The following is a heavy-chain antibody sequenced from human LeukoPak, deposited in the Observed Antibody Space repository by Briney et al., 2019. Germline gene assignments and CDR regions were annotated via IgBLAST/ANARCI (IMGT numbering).Heavy chain of an antibody. Sequence: GGSLRLSCAASGFTIDDYGMSWVRQTPGKGLEWVSGINWNGGSTGYADSVKGRFTISRDNAKNSLYLQMNSLRAEDTALYHCARGMGATDLTLYFDYWGQGTLITVSS. CDR3: ARGMGATDLTLYFDY. CDR2: INWNGGST. D-gene: IGHD1-26*01. J-gene: IGHJ4*02. V-gene: IGHV3-20*01. CDR1: GFTIDDYG.